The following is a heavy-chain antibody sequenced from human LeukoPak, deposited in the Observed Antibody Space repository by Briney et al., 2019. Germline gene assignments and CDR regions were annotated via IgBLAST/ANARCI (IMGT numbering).Heavy chain of an antibody. CDR1: GYSFSSDYY. CDR3: ARLYGDYPVLAFDI. V-gene: IGHV4-38-2*01. J-gene: IGHJ3*02. D-gene: IGHD4-17*01. CDR2: IYHSGST. Sequence: PSETLSLTCAVSGYSFSSDYYWGWIRQPPGKGLEWIGSIYHSGSTYYNPSLKSRVTISVATSKNQFSLKLSCVTAADTAVYYCARLYGDYPVLAFDIWGEGTMVTVSS.